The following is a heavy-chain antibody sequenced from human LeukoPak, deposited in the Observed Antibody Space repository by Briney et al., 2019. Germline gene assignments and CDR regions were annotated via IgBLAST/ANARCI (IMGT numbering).Heavy chain of an antibody. Sequence: ASVKVSCKASGYTFTSYGISWVRQAPGQGLEWMGWISAYNGNTNYAQKLQGRVTMTTDTSTSTAYMELRSLRSDDTAVYYCAAGVDDYGDRSDDAFDIWGQGTMVTVSS. CDR2: ISAYNGNT. J-gene: IGHJ3*02. CDR1: GYTFTSYG. V-gene: IGHV1-18*01. D-gene: IGHD4-17*01. CDR3: AAGVDDYGDRSDDAFDI.